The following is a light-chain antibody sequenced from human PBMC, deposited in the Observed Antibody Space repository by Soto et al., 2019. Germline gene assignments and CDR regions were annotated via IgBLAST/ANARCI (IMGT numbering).Light chain of an antibody. CDR2: DAS. CDR3: QQYDNLPIT. V-gene: IGKV1-33*01. Sequence: DIQMTPSPSSLSASVGDRVTITCQASQDISYYLNWYQQKPGKAPKLLIYDASDLETGGPSRFSGSGSGTDFTFTISSLQPEDIATYYCQQYDNLPITFGQGTRLETK. J-gene: IGKJ5*01. CDR1: QDISYY.